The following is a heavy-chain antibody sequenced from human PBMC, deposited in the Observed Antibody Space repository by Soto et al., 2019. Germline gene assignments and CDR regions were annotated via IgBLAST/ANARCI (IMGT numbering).Heavy chain of an antibody. Sequence: VASVKVSCKASGYTFTNYVISWVRQAPGQGREWMGWISTYNGNTNYAQKLQGRVTMTTATSTSTAYMELRSLRSDDTAVYYCARSRSGRYRYFDLWGRGTLLTVSS. J-gene: IGHJ2*01. D-gene: IGHD6-19*01. CDR2: ISTYNGNT. CDR3: ARSRSGRYRYFDL. CDR1: GYTFTNYV. V-gene: IGHV1-18*01.